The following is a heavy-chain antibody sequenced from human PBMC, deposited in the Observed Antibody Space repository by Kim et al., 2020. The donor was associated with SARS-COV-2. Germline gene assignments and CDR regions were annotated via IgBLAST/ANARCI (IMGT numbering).Heavy chain of an antibody. Sequence: ASVKVSCKASGYTFTSYGISWVRQAPGQGLEWMGWISAYNGNTNYAQKLQGRVTMTTDTSTSTAYMELRSLRSDDTAVYYCARDRIAVAGTYYYYGLDVWGPGTTVTVSS. J-gene: IGHJ6*02. D-gene: IGHD6-19*01. CDR2: ISAYNGNT. CDR1: GYTFTSYG. CDR3: ARDRIAVAGTYYYYGLDV. V-gene: IGHV1-18*01.